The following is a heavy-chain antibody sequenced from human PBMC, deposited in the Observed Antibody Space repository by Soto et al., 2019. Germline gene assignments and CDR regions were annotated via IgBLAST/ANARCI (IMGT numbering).Heavy chain of an antibody. V-gene: IGHV1-69*01. J-gene: IGHJ6*02. D-gene: IGHD2-2*01. CDR3: AREGRGIVVVPAAPNYYYDGMDV. CDR2: IIPIFGTA. Sequence: QVQLVQSGAEVKKPGSSVKVSCKASGGTFSSYAISWVRQAPGQEHEWMVGIIPIFGTANYAQKFQGRGTITADESRSAAYMELRSVRCEDAAVYYCAREGRGIVVVPAAPNYYYDGMDVWGQGTTVTVAS. CDR1: GGTFSSYA.